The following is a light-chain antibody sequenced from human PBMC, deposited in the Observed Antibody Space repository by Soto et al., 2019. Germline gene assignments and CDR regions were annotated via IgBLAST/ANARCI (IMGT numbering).Light chain of an antibody. CDR3: QQYNSYPLT. V-gene: IGKV1-5*03. CDR2: KAS. J-gene: IGKJ4*01. Sequence: DIQMTQSPSTLSASVGDRVTITCRASQSISSWLAWYQQKPGKAPNLLIYKASRLESGVPSRFSGSGSGTEFTLTISSLQPDDFATYYCQQYNSYPLTFGGGTKVEIQ. CDR1: QSISSW.